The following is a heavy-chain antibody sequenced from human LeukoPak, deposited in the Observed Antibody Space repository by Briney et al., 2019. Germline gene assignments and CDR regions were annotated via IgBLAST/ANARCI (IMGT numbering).Heavy chain of an antibody. CDR1: GYTFTSYA. V-gene: IGHV1-3*01. CDR2: INAGNGNT. J-gene: IGHJ5*02. D-gene: IGHD4-17*01. CDR3: ARRARDYGAWFDP. Sequence: GASVKVSCKASGYTFTSYAMHWVRQAPGQRLEWMGWINAGNGNTKYSQKFQGRVTITRDTSASTAYMELSSLRSEDTAVYYCARRARDYGAWFDPWGQGTLVTVSS.